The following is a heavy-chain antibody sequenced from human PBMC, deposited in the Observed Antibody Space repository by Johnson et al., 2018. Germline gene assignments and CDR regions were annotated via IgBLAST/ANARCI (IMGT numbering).Heavy chain of an antibody. D-gene: IGHD2-15*01. Sequence: QVQLQQWGAGLLKHTETLSLTCAVYGGSFSGYYWSWIRRPPGKGLEWIGEINHSGSTHYSPSIQSRVTISVNPSKNQFSLKLSSVTAADTAVYYYASSPNFRGGSCYGYYYYYYMDAWGKGTTVTVSS. CDR2: INHSGST. CDR3: ASSPNFRGGSCYGYYYYYYMDA. V-gene: IGHV4-34*01. CDR1: GGSFSGYY. J-gene: IGHJ6*03.